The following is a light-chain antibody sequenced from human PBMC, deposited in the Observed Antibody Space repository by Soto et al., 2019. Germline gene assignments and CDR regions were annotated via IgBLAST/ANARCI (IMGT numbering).Light chain of an antibody. CDR1: QSVSSW. Sequence: DIQMTQSPSTLYASLGDRVTSTCRASQSVSSWLAWYQQKPGKAPKVLIYKASSLESGVPSRFSGSGSGTEFTLTISSLQPDDFATYYCQQYNSYSVTLGQGTKVDIK. CDR2: KAS. CDR3: QQYNSYSVT. J-gene: IGKJ1*01. V-gene: IGKV1-5*03.